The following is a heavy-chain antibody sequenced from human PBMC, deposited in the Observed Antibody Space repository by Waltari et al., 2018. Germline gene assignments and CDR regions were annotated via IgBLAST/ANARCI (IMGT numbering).Heavy chain of an antibody. CDR2: IWSDGTIT. V-gene: IGHV3-33*03. CDR1: DLPFSSLG. J-gene: IGHJ4*02. Sequence: QLVESGGGLVQPGAALQRSCIGYDLPFSSLGMHWVRQGPVGGLEWVAFIWSDGTITQYADSVKGRFLISRDNTKQLLVLQLRYLRVEDSGLYYCVGGTPPATRSGRHFFGHWGLGTHVTVSS. D-gene: IGHD3-10*01. CDR3: VGGTPPATRSGRHFFGH.